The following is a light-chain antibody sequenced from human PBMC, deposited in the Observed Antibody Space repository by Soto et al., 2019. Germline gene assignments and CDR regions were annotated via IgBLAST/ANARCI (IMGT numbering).Light chain of an antibody. CDR3: GTWDSSLSAVV. Sequence: QSVLTQPPSVSAAPGQTVTISCSGSRSNIGNNYVSWYQQLPGTAPKLLIYDNTKRPSGIPDRFSGSKSGTSATLGITGLQTGDEADYYCGTWDSSLSAVVFGGGTKLTVL. V-gene: IGLV1-51*01. CDR1: RSNIGNNY. CDR2: DNT. J-gene: IGLJ2*01.